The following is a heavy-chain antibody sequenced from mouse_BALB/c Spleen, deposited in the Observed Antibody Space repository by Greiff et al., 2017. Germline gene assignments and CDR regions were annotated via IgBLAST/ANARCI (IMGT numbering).Heavy chain of an antibody. CDR1: GFAFSSYD. D-gene: IGHD2-10*02. CDR2: ISSGGGST. Sequence: DVKLVESGGGLVKPGGSLKLSCAASGFAFSSYDMSWVRQTPEKRLEWVAYISSGGGSTYYPDTVKGRFTISRDNAKNTLYLQMSSLKSEDTAMYYCARVKYGNYWYFDVWGAGTTVTVSS. V-gene: IGHV5-12-1*01. CDR3: ARVKYGNYWYFDV. J-gene: IGHJ1*01.